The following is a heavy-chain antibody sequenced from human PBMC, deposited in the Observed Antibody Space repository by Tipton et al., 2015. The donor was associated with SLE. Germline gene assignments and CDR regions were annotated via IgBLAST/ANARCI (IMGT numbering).Heavy chain of an antibody. Sequence: TLSLTCTVSGGSISSYYWSWIRQPPGKGLEWIGYIYYSGSTNYNPSLKSRVTISVDTSKNQFSLKLSSVTAADTAVYYCARDNCSGGSCSSDYWGQGTLVTVSS. D-gene: IGHD2-15*01. J-gene: IGHJ4*02. CDR3: ARDNCSGGSCSSDY. V-gene: IGHV4-59*01. CDR2: IYYSGST. CDR1: GGSISSYY.